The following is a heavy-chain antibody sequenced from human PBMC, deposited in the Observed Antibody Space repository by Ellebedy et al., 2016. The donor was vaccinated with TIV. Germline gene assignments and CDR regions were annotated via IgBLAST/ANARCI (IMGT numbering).Heavy chain of an antibody. CDR1: GGSISSGGYY. J-gene: IGHJ4*02. CDR2: IYYSGST. Sequence: SETLSLTCTVSGGSISSGGYYWSWIRQHPGKGLEWIGYIYYSGSTYYNPSLKSRVTISVDTSKTQFSLKLSSVTAADTAVYFCARELYAGAHYCSDYWGQGTLVTVSS. D-gene: IGHD2-15*01. CDR3: ARELYAGAHYCSDY. V-gene: IGHV4-31*03.